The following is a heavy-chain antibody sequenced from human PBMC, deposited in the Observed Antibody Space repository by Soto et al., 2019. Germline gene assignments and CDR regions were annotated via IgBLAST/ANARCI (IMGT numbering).Heavy chain of an antibody. Sequence: QLQLQESGPGLVKPSETLSLTCTVSGGSISSSASYWGWIRQPPGKGLEWIGSIYYSGSTYYNPSLKSRITISVDTSNNRFSLKLSSVTAADTAEYYCARHGSSYSWFDPWGQGTLVTVSS. CDR3: ARHGSSYSWFDP. D-gene: IGHD6-13*01. V-gene: IGHV4-39*01. J-gene: IGHJ5*02. CDR1: GGSISSSASY. CDR2: IYYSGST.